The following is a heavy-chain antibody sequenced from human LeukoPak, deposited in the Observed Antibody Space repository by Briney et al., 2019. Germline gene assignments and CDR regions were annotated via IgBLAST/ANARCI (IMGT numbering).Heavy chain of an antibody. CDR2: IIPIFGTA. CDR3: ARLSGYYDILTGYYSFCFDY. V-gene: IGHV1-69*13. CDR1: GGTFSSYA. Sequence: SVKVSCKASGGTFSSYAISWVRQAPGQGLEWMGGIIPIFGTANYAQKFQGRVTITADESTSTAYMELSSLRSEDTAVYYCARLSGYYDILTGYYSFCFDYWGQGTLVTVSS. J-gene: IGHJ4*02. D-gene: IGHD3-9*01.